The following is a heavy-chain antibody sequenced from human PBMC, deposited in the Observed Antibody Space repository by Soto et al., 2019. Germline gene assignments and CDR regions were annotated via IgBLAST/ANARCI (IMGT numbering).Heavy chain of an antibody. D-gene: IGHD6-19*01. Sequence: EVQLVESGGGLVKPGGSLRLSCAASGFTFSSYSMNWVRQAPGKGLEWVSSISSSSSYIYYADSVKGRFTISRDNAKNSLYLQMNSLRAEAPAVYYCAGGAVAGVAFDIWGQGTMVTVSS. J-gene: IGHJ3*02. CDR2: ISSSSSYI. V-gene: IGHV3-21*01. CDR1: GFTFSSYS. CDR3: AGGAVAGVAFDI.